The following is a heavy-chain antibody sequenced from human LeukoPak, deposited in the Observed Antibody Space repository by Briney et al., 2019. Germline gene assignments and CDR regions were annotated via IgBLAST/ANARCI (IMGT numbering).Heavy chain of an antibody. D-gene: IGHD3-3*01. J-gene: IGHJ4*02. CDR3: AKAQPVRFLEWLSQNYFDY. Sequence: GGSLRLSCAASGFTFSDYYMSWIRQAPGKGLEWVSYISSSGSTIYYADSVKGRFTIARYNAKNSLYLQMNSLRAEDTAVYYCAKAQPVRFLEWLSQNYFDYWGQGTLVTVSS. V-gene: IGHV3-11*01. CDR1: GFTFSDYY. CDR2: ISSSGSTI.